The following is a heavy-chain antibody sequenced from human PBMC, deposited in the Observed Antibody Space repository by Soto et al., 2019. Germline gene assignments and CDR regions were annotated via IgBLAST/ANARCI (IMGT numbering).Heavy chain of an antibody. Sequence: QVQLVQSGAEVKKPGASVKVSCKASGYTFTGYYMHWVRQAPGQGLEWLGWINPNSGDTNYAQKFQGRVTMTRDTSINTAYMDLSSLRSDDTAVYYCARVRRGGSDYWGQGTLVTVSS. V-gene: IGHV1-2*02. CDR2: INPNSGDT. J-gene: IGHJ4*02. D-gene: IGHD3-10*01. CDR1: GYTFTGYY. CDR3: ARVRRGGSDY.